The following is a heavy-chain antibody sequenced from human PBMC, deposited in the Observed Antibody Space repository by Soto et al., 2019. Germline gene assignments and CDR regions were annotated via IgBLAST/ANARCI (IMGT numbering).Heavy chain of an antibody. V-gene: IGHV1-69*12. CDR2: IIPIFGTA. D-gene: IGHD6-19*01. Sequence: QVQLVQCGAEVKKPGSSVKVSCKASGGPYSSYAISWVRQARGQGLEWMGGIIPIFGTANYAQKFQGRVTITADESTSTAYMELSSLRSEDTAVYYCARDGHSSGWFVWGQGTLVTVSS. J-gene: IGHJ4*02. CDR1: GGPYSSYA. CDR3: ARDGHSSGWFV.